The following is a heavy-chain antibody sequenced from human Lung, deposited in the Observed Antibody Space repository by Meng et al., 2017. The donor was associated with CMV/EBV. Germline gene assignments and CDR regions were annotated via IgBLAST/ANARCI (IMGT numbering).Heavy chain of an antibody. J-gene: IGHJ4*02. V-gene: IGHV4-4*02. CDR3: ARVGQWLPIDY. D-gene: IGHD6-19*01. CDR1: GGSNSSSNW. Sequence: QVQLRESGPGLVKLSGTLSRSCAVSGGSNSSSNWWSWVRQPPGKGLEWIGEIYHSGSTNYNPSLKSRVTISVDKSKNQFSLNLSSVTAADTAVYYCARVGQWLPIDYWGQGTLVTVSS. CDR2: IYHSGST.